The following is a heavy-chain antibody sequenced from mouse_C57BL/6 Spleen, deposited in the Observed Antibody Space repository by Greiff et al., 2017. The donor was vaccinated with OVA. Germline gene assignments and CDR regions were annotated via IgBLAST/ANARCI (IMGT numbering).Heavy chain of an antibody. CDR1: GYTFTSYW. Sequence: QVQLQQPGAELVMPGASVKLSCKASGYTFTSYWMHWVKQRPGQGLEWIGEIDPSDSYTNYNQKFKGKSTLTVDKYSSTAYMQLSSLTSEYSAVYYCTRSRTGTDYWGQGTTLTVSS. D-gene: IGHD4-1*01. V-gene: IGHV1-69*01. CDR2: IDPSDSYT. CDR3: TRSRTGTDY. J-gene: IGHJ2*01.